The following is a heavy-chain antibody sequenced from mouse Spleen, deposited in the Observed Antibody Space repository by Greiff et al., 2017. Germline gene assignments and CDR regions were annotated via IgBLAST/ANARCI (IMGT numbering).Heavy chain of an antibody. CDR3: AREGELGRHFDY. V-gene: IGHV1-66*01. J-gene: IGHJ2*01. Sequence: QVQLQQSGPELVKPGASVKISCKASGYSFTRYYIHWVKQRPGQGLEWIGWIYPGSGTTKYNEKFKGKATLTADTSSSTAYMQLSSLTSEDSAVYYCAREGELGRHFDYWGQGTTLTVSS. CDR2: IYPGSGTT. D-gene: IGHD4-1*01. CDR1: GYSFTRYY.